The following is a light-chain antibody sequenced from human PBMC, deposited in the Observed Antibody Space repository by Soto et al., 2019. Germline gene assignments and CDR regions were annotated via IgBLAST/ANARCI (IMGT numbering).Light chain of an antibody. Sequence: EIVLTQSPGTLSLSPGERATLSCRASQSVGSTFLAWYQQKPGQAPRLLIYDASSRATGIPDRFSGSGSGTDFSLIISRLEPEDFAVYYCQQYGSSPPTFTFGGGTKVEIK. CDR3: QQYGSSPPTFT. CDR1: QSVGSTF. J-gene: IGKJ4*01. CDR2: DAS. V-gene: IGKV3-20*01.